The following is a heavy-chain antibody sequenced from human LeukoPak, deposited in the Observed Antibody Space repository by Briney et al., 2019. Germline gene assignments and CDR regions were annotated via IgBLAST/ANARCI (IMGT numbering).Heavy chain of an antibody. D-gene: IGHD4-11*01. Sequence: ASVKVSCKASGYTLSNFGIAWVRQAPGQGLEWMGWISTYNGNTNYAQKFQGRVTMTTDTSTRTAYMELRSLRSDDTAVYYCARVGDYSNFVQDYWGQGTLVTASS. CDR3: ARVGDYSNFVQDY. J-gene: IGHJ4*02. CDR2: ISTYNGNT. V-gene: IGHV1-18*01. CDR1: GYTLSNFG.